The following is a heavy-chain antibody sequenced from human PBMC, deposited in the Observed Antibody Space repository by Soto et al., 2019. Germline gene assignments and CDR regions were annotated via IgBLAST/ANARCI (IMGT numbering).Heavy chain of an antibody. CDR1: GFTFSSYA. CDR3: AKDNGYSSSWFEFDY. V-gene: IGHV3-23*01. J-gene: IGHJ4*02. CDR2: ISGSGGST. D-gene: IGHD6-13*01. Sequence: EVQLLESGGGLVQPGGSLRLSCAASGFTFSSYAMSWVRQAPGKGLEWVSAISGSGGSTYYADSVKGRFTISRDNSKNTLYLQLNSLRAEDTAVYYCAKDNGYSSSWFEFDYWGQVTLVTVSS.